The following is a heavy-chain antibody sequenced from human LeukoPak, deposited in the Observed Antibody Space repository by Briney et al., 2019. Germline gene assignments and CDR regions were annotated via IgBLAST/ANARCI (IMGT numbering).Heavy chain of an antibody. CDR2: IFDGRTT. CDR3: ARGDGYNYVIDY. CDR1: GYSINTRFY. D-gene: IGHD5-24*01. V-gene: IGHV4-38-2*02. J-gene: IGHJ4*01. Sequence: SETLSLTCTASGYSINTRFYWAWIRHSPGKALEWIGSIFDGRTTSYNPSLESRVTLSGDTSNTQFSLYLTSVTAADTAVYYCARGDGYNYVIDYWGHGTLVTVSS.